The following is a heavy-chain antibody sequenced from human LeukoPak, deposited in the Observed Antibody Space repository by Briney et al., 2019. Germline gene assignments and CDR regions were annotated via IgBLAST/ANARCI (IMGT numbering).Heavy chain of an antibody. V-gene: IGHV3-53*01. Sequence: GSLRLSCAASGFTVSSNYMSWVRQAPGKGLEWVSVIYSGGSTYYADSVKGRFTISRDNSKNTLYLQMNSLRAEDTAVYYCARSRRRSAHDAFDIWGQGTMVTVSS. D-gene: IGHD6-13*01. CDR2: IYSGGST. CDR3: ARSRRRSAHDAFDI. J-gene: IGHJ3*02. CDR1: GFTVSSNY.